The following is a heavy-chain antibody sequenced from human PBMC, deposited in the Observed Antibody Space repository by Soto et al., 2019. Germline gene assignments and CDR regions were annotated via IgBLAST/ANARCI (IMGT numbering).Heavy chain of an antibody. J-gene: IGHJ4*01. V-gene: IGHV3-30*04. CDR1: GFTFSSYA. CDR2: ISYDGSNK. Sequence: GGSLRLSCAASGFTFSSYAMHWVRQAPGKGLEWVAVISYDGSNKYYADSVKGRFTISRDNSKNTLYLQMNSLRAEDTAVYYCARVKDGSLFDYWGHGTLVTVSS. D-gene: IGHD3-16*02. CDR3: ARVKDGSLFDY.